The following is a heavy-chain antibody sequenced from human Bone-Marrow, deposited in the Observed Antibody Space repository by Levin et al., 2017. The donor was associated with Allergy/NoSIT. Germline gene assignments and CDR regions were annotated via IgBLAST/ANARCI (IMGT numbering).Heavy chain of an antibody. Sequence: SQTLSLTCAVSGASIYNSPYFWAWIRQPPGKGLEWIGSIYYTERSFYNPSLTSRVTISVDTSTNQFSLQLTSVTAADTAVYYCARVSYYGSGNYYDYNFDSWGQGTLVTVSS. CDR1: GASIYNSPYF. CDR2: IYYTERS. D-gene: IGHD3-10*01. V-gene: IGHV4-39*07. J-gene: IGHJ4*02. CDR3: ARVSYYGSGNYYDYNFDS.